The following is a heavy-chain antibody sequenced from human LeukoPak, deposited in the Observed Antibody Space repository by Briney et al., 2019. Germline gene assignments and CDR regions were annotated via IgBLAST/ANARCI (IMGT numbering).Heavy chain of an antibody. CDR3: ARQVLLWFGELSSGDADY. D-gene: IGHD3-10*01. J-gene: IGHJ4*02. Sequence: PSETLSLTCTVSGGSISSSSYYWGWLRQPPGKGLEWIGSIYYSGSTYYNPSLKCRATISVDTSKNQFSLKLSSVTAADTAVYYCARQVLLWFGELSSGDADYWGQGTLVTVSS. CDR1: GGSISSSSYY. V-gene: IGHV4-39*01. CDR2: IYYSGST.